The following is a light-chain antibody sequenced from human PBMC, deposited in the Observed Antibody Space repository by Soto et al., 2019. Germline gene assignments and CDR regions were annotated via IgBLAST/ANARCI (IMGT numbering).Light chain of an antibody. CDR3: QQYNNWPS. Sequence: EIVMTQSPATLSVSPGERATLSCRTSQSVSSDLAWYQQKPGQAPRLLIHGASTRATGIPVRFSGGGSGTEFTLTISSLQSEDFAVYYCQQYNNWPSFGPGTKVDIK. J-gene: IGKJ3*01. CDR1: QSVSSD. CDR2: GAS. V-gene: IGKV3-15*01.